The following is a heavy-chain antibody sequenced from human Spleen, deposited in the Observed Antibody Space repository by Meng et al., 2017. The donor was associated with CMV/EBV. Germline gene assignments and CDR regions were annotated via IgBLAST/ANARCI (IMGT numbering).Heavy chain of an antibody. Sequence: GSLRLSCAASGFTFSSYWMSWVRQPPGKGLEWIGDINHSGSTNYNPSLKSRVTISVDTSNNQFSLKLSSVTAADTAVYYCARVGIPYDFWSCYPSYYGMDVWGQGTTVTVSS. J-gene: IGHJ6*02. V-gene: IGHV4-34*01. CDR1: GFTFSSYW. D-gene: IGHD3-3*01. CDR2: INHSGST. CDR3: ARVGIPYDFWSCYPSYYGMDV.